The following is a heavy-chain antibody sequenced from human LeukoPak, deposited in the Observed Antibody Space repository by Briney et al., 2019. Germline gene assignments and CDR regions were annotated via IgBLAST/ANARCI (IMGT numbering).Heavy chain of an antibody. J-gene: IGHJ4*02. V-gene: IGHV3-73*01. CDR3: TRPFQNYSDSSGMGDY. CDR1: GFTFSGSS. D-gene: IGHD3-22*01. CDR2: IRSKFNSYAT. Sequence: GGSLRLSCAASGFTFSGSSMHWVRQASGKGREWVGRIRSKFNSYATAYAASVKGRFTISRDDSNNTAYLQMNSLKTEDTAVYYCTRPFQNYSDSSGMGDYWGQGTLVTVSS.